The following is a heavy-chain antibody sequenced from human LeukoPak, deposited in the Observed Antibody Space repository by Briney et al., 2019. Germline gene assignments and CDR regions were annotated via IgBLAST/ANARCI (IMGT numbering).Heavy chain of an antibody. CDR3: AKSYGSGSYCNYYYGMDV. CDR2: ISGSGGST. D-gene: IGHD3-10*01. CDR1: GFTFSSYA. Sequence: QSGGSLRLSCAASGFTFSSYAMSWVRQAPGKGLEWVSAISGSGGSTYYADSVKGRFTISRDNSKNTLYLQMNSLRAEDTAGYYCAKSYGSGSYCNYYYGMDVWGKGTTVTVSS. J-gene: IGHJ6*04. V-gene: IGHV3-23*01.